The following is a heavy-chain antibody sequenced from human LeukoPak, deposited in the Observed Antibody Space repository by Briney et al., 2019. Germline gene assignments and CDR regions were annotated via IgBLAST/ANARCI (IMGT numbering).Heavy chain of an antibody. CDR3: AGSRGYNNGYRALDLHPSPVD. J-gene: IGHJ4*02. Sequence: PGGSLRLSCAASGFTFSIYGMSWVPEAPGKGLEWVSTISGSGGSTYYADSVKGRFTISRDNSKNTLYLQMTSQRAADKAVYYCAGSRGYNNGYRALDLHPSPVDWGQGTLVTVSS. CDR1: GFTFSIYG. CDR2: ISGSGGST. D-gene: IGHD5-18*01. V-gene: IGHV3-23*01.